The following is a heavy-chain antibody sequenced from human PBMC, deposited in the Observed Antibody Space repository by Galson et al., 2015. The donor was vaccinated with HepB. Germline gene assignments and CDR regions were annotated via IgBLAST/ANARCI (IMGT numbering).Heavy chain of an antibody. CDR3: ARADYNWNDPTENWFDP. J-gene: IGHJ5*02. V-gene: IGHV3-7*01. D-gene: IGHD1-20*01. CDR2: IKQDGSEK. Sequence: SLRLSCAASGLTFSSYWMSWVRQAPGKGLEWVANIKQDGSEKYYADSVKGRFTISRDNSKNTLYLQMNSLRAEDTAVYYCARADYNWNDPTENWFDPWGQGTLVTVSS. CDR1: GLTFSSYW.